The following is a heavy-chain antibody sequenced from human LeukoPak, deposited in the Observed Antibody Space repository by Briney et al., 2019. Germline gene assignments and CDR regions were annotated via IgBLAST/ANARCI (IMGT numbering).Heavy chain of an antibody. Sequence: PGGSLRLSCAASGFTIDGYDIHWVRQAPGKGLEWVSGISWDSGNIGYADSVKGRFTISRDNSKNSLYLQMNSLRPEDTALYYCAKELRIGTGCYDYWGQGTPVTVSS. V-gene: IGHV3-9*01. J-gene: IGHJ4*02. CDR3: AKELRIGTGCYDY. D-gene: IGHD6-19*01. CDR1: GFTIDGYD. CDR2: ISWDSGNI.